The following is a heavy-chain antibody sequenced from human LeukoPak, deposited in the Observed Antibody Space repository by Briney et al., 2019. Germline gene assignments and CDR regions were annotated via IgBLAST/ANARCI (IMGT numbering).Heavy chain of an antibody. V-gene: IGHV3-53*01. Sequence: GGSLTLSCAASGFTVSSNYMTWVRQAPGQGLEWVSVIYFGGTTYYADSVKGRFTISRDNSKNPVYLQMNSLRVEDTAVYYCARGDGVYVYWGQGTLVTVSS. CDR2: IYFGGTT. J-gene: IGHJ4*02. CDR3: ARGDGVYVY. CDR1: GFTVSSNY. D-gene: IGHD5/OR15-5a*01.